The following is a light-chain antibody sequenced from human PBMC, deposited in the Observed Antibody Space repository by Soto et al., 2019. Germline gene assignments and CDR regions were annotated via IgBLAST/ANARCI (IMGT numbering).Light chain of an antibody. J-gene: IGKJ1*01. Sequence: DILMTQSPSTLSASVGDRVTITCRASQSISSWFTWYQQKAGQAPKLLNYKASIVESGVPSRFSGSGSGTDFTLPLCSLEPDYSSTYYCQQYSYFATFGQGTRVEVK. V-gene: IGKV1-5*03. CDR1: QSISSW. CDR3: QQYSYFAT. CDR2: KAS.